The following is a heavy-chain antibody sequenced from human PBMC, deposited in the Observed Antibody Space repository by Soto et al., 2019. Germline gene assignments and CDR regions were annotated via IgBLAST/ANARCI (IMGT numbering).Heavy chain of an antibody. J-gene: IGHJ4*02. CDR1: GFTFSSHG. CDR2: IESDGSDT. Sequence: EVQLVESGGGLVQPGGSLRLSCAASGFTFSSHGMHWVRQAPGKGPVWVSRIESDGSDTIYADSVKGRFTVSRDNAKNTLYVKMNSLRVEDTAVYYCARLNDGSFDYWGQGALVTLSS. CDR3: ARLNDGSFDY. V-gene: IGHV3-74*01.